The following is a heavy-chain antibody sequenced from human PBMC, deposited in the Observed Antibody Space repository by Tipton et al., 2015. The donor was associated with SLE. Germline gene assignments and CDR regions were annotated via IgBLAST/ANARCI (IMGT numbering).Heavy chain of an antibody. CDR1: GGSISSGGYY. D-gene: IGHD4-23*01. V-gene: IGHV4-31*03. J-gene: IGHJ3*02. CDR3: ARDGGPSRDYGGPGAAFDI. CDR2: IYYSGST. Sequence: PSLTCTVSGGSISSGGYYWSWIRQHPGKGLEWIGYIYYSGSTYYNPSLKSRVTISVDTSKNQFSLKLSSVTAADTAVYYCARDGGPSRDYGGPGAAFDIWGQGTMVTVSS.